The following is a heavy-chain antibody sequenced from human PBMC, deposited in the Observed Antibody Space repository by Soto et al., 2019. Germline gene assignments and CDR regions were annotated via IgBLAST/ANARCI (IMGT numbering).Heavy chain of an antibody. CDR2: IYYSGST. CDR1: GGSISSGGYY. J-gene: IGHJ4*02. CDR3: ARGGIAAAAPPDY. Sequence: QVQLQESGPGLVKPSQTLSLTCTVSGGSISSGGYYWSWIRQHPGKGLEWIGYIYYSGSTYYNPSLKIRVNISVDTSKNQFSLKLSSVTAADSAVYYCARGGIAAAAPPDYWGQGTLVTVSS. D-gene: IGHD6-13*01. V-gene: IGHV4-31*03.